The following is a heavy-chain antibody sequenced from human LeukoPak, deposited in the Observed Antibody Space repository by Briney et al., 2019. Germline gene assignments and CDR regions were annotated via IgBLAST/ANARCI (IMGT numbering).Heavy chain of an antibody. J-gene: IGHJ4*02. CDR3: AKDGPSIAAAGMSYFDY. V-gene: IGHV3-30*02. D-gene: IGHD6-13*01. CDR2: IRYDGSNK. CDR1: GFTFSSYG. Sequence: PGGSLRLSCAASGFTFSSYGMHWVRQAPGKGLEWAAFIRYDGSNKYYADSVKGRFTISRDNPKNTLYLQMNSLRAEDTAVYYCAKDGPSIAAAGMSYFDYWGQGTLVTVSS.